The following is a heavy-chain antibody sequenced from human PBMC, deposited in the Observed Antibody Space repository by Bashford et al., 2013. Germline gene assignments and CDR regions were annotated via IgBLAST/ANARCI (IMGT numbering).Heavy chain of an antibody. J-gene: IGHJ4*02. V-gene: IGHV4-59*02. D-gene: IGHD6-19*01. CDR1: GGSVSHYY. Sequence: SETLSLTCTVSGGSVSHYYWSWIRQPPGKGLEWIGYMYYNENSNYNPSLKSRVTISIDTSKTQFSLKLRSVTAADTAMYYCASAPYASAWSDWGQGTLVTVSS. CDR2: MYYNENS. CDR3: ASAPYASAWSD.